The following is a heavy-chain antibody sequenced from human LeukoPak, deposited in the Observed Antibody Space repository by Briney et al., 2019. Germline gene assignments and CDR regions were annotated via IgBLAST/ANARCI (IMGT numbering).Heavy chain of an antibody. CDR1: EFTFSDHY. V-gene: IGHV3-72*01. D-gene: IGHD3-22*01. CDR2: TRNKANSYTT. J-gene: IGHJ4*02. Sequence: PGGSLRLSCVASEFTFSDHYMDWVRQAPGRGLEWVGRTRNKANSYTTENAASVKGRFTISRDDSKNSLYLQMNSLKTEDTAVYYCARVLAGGYYNDYWGQGTLVTVSS. CDR3: ARVLAGGYYNDY.